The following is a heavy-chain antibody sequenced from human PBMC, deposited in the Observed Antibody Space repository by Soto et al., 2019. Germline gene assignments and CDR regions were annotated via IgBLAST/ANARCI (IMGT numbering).Heavy chain of an antibody. CDR2: IYPGDSEN. J-gene: IGHJ5*02. D-gene: IGHD6-13*01. V-gene: IGHV5-51*01. CDR3: ARRAAAGTHNCFDP. CDR1: GYSFTSYW. Sequence: PWESLKISCKGSGYSFTSYWIGLVRQIPGKGVEWMGIIYPGDSENRYSASFQGQVTTSADKSISTAYLQWSSLKASDTAMYYCARRAAAGTHNCFDPWGQGTLVTVSS.